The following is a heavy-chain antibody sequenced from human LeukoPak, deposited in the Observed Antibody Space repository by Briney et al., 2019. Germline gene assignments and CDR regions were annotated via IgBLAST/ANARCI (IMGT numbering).Heavy chain of an antibody. CDR3: ARNQYYYGSGSDRVCDY. CDR1: GYTFTSYY. CDR2: TNPSGGST. J-gene: IGHJ4*02. V-gene: IGHV1-46*01. Sequence: ASVKVSCKASGYTFTSYYMHWVRQAPGQGLEWMGITNPSGGSTSYAQKFQGRVTMTRDTSTSTVYMELSSLRSEDTAVYYCARNQYYYGSGSDRVCDYWGQGTLVTVSS. D-gene: IGHD3-10*01.